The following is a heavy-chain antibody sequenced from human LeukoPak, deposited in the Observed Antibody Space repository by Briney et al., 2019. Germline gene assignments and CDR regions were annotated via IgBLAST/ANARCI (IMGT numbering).Heavy chain of an antibody. CDR2: INPSGGST. Sequence: ASVKVSCKASGYTFTSYYMHWVRQAPGQGLEWMGIINPSGGSTSYAQKFQGRVTMTRDTSTSTVYMELSSLRSEDTAVYYCASQELMLTGDRRYYYYGMDVWGQGTTVTVSS. D-gene: IGHD7-27*01. V-gene: IGHV1-46*01. CDR3: ASQELMLTGDRRYYYYGMDV. J-gene: IGHJ6*02. CDR1: GYTFTSYY.